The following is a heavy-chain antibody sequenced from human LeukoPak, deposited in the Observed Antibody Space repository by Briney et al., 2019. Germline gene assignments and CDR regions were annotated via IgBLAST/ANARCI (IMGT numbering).Heavy chain of an antibody. CDR1: GGSIDSRSYY. J-gene: IGHJ4*02. CDR3: VSPRGFSYGYFDY. CDR2: IYHSGST. V-gene: IGHV4-39*01. D-gene: IGHD5-18*01. Sequence: SETLSLTCTVSGGSIDSRSYYWDWIRQAPGKGLEWIGTIYHSGSTEYNPSLKSRVAIFVDTSKNQFSLILHSVAAADTAVYYCVSPRGFSYGYFDYWGQGTLVTVSS.